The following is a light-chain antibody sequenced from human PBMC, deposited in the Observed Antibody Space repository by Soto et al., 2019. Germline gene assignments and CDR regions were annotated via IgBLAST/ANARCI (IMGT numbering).Light chain of an antibody. CDR2: EVS. CDR3: CSYAGSSTFLYV. Sequence: QSALTQPASVSGSPGQSITISCTGTSSDVGSYNPVSWYQQHPGKAPKLMIYEVSKRPSGVSNRFSGSKSGNTASLTISGLQAEDEAYYYCCSYAGSSTFLYVFGTGTKVTV. J-gene: IGLJ1*01. CDR1: SSDVGSYNP. V-gene: IGLV2-23*02.